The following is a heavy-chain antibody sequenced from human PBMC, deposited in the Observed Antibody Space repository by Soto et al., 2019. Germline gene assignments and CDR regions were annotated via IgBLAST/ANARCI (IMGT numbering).Heavy chain of an antibody. CDR2: IYYSGST. Sequence: QLQLQESGPGLVKPSETLSLTCTVSGGSISSSSYYWGWIRQPPGKGLEWIGRIYYSGSTYYNPSLKSRVTISVDTAQNQFSLKLSSVTAADTAVYYCANDGGGYCSGGSCPNASDIWGQGTMVTVSS. J-gene: IGHJ3*02. CDR3: ANDGGGYCSGGSCPNASDI. D-gene: IGHD2-15*01. CDR1: GGSISSSSYY. V-gene: IGHV4-39*01.